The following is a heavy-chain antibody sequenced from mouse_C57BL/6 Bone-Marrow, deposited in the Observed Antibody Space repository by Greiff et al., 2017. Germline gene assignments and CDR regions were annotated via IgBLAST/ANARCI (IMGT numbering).Heavy chain of an antibody. D-gene: IGHD1-1*01. CDR1: GYTFTSYW. CDR3: ARNGDGSSCYFDY. CDR2: IYPGSGST. V-gene: IGHV1-55*01. J-gene: IGHJ2*01. Sequence: QVQLQQPGAELVKPGASVKMSCKASGYTFTSYWITWVKQRPGQGLEWIGDIYPGSGSTNYNEKFTSKATLTVDTSSSTAYMQLSSLTSEDSAVYYCARNGDGSSCYFDYWGQGTTLTVSS.